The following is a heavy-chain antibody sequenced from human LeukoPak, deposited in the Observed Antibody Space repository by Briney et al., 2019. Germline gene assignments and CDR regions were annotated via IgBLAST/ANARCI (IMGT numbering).Heavy chain of an antibody. J-gene: IGHJ4*02. V-gene: IGHV3-33*01. D-gene: IGHD2-15*01. Sequence: GGPLRLSCAASGFTFSSYGMHWVRQAPGKGLEWVALIWYDGNNKYYADSVKGRFTISRDNSKNTLYLQLNSLRAEDTAVYYCARQHCSGGDCYFSDWGQGTLVTVSS. CDR1: GFTFSSYG. CDR2: IWYDGNNK. CDR3: ARQHCSGGDCYFSD.